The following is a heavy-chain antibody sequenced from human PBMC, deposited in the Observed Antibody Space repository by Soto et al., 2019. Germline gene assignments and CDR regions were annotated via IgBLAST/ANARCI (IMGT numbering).Heavy chain of an antibody. Sequence: EVQLLESGGGLVQPGGSLRLSCAASGFTFGSYAMSWVRQAPGKGLEWVSLISGTGDSSEYANSVKGRFTISRDYSKTTVFLQMTRLRAEDTAVYFCANDNGNYGSGSFSHWGQGTLVTVSS. CDR2: ISGTGDSS. J-gene: IGHJ4*02. D-gene: IGHD3-10*01. V-gene: IGHV3-23*01. CDR3: ANDNGNYGSGSFSH. CDR1: GFTFGSYA.